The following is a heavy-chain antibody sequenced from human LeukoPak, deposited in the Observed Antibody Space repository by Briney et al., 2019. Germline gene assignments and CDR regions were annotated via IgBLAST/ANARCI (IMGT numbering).Heavy chain of an antibody. D-gene: IGHD3-10*01. J-gene: IGHJ4*02. CDR1: GGSISSSSYY. CDR2: IYYSGST. V-gene: IGHV4-39*01. Sequence: PSETLSLTCTVSGGSISSSSYYWGWIRQPPGKGLEWIGSIYYSGSTYYNPSLKSRVTISVDTSKNQFSLKLSPVTAADTAVYYCARISGPGDYWGQGTLVTVSS. CDR3: ARISGPGDY.